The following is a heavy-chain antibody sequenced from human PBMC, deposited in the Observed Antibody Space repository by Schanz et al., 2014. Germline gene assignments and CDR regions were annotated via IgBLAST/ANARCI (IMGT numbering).Heavy chain of an antibody. CDR1: GFTFSSYW. Sequence: EVQLVESGGGLVQPGGSLRLSCAASGFTFSSYWMSWVRQAPGEGLEWVANIKQDGSEKYYVDYVKGRFTISRDNAKTSLYLQMNSLRPENTAVYYCAKYGGELGVSFEYWGQGTLVTVSS. J-gene: IGHJ4*02. CDR3: AKYGGELGVSFEY. D-gene: IGHD7-27*01. CDR2: IKQDGSEK. V-gene: IGHV3-7*01.